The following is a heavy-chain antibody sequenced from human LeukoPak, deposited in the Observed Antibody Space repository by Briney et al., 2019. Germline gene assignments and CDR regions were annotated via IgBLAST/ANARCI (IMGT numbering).Heavy chain of an antibody. CDR1: GFTFSSYG. V-gene: IGHV3-33*01. Sequence: GRSLRLSCAASGFTFSSYGMHWVRQAPGKGLEWVAVIWYDGSNKYYADSVKGRFTISRDNSKNTLYLQMNSLGAGDTAVYYCARDRAAGAFDYWGQGTLVTVSS. J-gene: IGHJ4*02. CDR2: IWYDGSNK. CDR3: ARDRAAGAFDY. D-gene: IGHD6-13*01.